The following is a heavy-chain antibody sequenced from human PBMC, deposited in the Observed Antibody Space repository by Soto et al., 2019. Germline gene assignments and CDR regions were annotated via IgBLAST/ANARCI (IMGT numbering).Heavy chain of an antibody. CDR1: GGSISSGGYY. V-gene: IGHV4-31*03. CDR3: ARGNDPYFDY. CDR2: IYYSGST. J-gene: IGHJ4*02. Sequence: PSETLSLTCTVSGGSISSGGYYWSWIRQHPGKGLEWIGYIYYSGSTYYNPSLKSRVTISVDTSKNQFSLKLSSVTAADTAMYYCARGNDPYFDYWGQGTLVTVSS.